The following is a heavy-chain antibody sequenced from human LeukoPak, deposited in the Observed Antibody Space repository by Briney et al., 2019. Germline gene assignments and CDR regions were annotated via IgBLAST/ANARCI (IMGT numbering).Heavy chain of an antibody. CDR1: GYTFTGYY. CDR3: ARGPVDFWSGYSDY. D-gene: IGHD3-3*01. Sequence: ASVRVSCKTSGYTFTGYYMHWVRQAPGQGLEWMGWITPNTGGANYAQNFQGRVTMTRDTSISTAYMELSRLRSDDTAVYYCARGPVDFWSGYSDYWGQGTLVTVSS. J-gene: IGHJ4*02. V-gene: IGHV1-2*02. CDR2: ITPNTGGA.